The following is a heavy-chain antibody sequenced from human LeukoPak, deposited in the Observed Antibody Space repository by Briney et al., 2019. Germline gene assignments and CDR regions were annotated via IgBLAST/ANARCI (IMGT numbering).Heavy chain of an antibody. CDR3: AKDESGAAAGTDFDY. Sequence: PGGSLRLSCAASGFTFSIYDLSWVRQPPGKGLEWVSAISGSGGSTYYADSVKGRFTISRDNSKNTLYLQMNSLRAEDTAVYYCAKDESGAAAGTDFDYWGQGTLVTVSS. CDR2: ISGSGGST. J-gene: IGHJ4*02. V-gene: IGHV3-23*01. CDR1: GFTFSIYD. D-gene: IGHD6-13*01.